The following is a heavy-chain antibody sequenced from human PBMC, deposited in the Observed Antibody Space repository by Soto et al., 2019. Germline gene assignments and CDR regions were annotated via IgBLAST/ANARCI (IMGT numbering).Heavy chain of an antibody. CDR3: AWPLYSGYDGVAYY. CDR2: IIPIFGTA. D-gene: IGHD5-12*01. CDR1: GGTFSIYA. J-gene: IGHJ4*02. V-gene: IGHV1-69*13. Sequence: SVQVSCKASGGTFSIYAISWVRQAPGQGLEWMGGIIPIFGTANYAQKFQGRVTITADESTSTAYMELSSLRSEDTAVYYCAWPLYSGYDGVAYYWGQGTLVTVYS.